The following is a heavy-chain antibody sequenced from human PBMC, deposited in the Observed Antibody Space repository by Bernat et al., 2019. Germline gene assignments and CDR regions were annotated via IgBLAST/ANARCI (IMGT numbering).Heavy chain of an antibody. Sequence: QVQLDQWGAGLLKPSETLSLTCAVYGESFSGFYWTWIRQSPGKGPEWIGEVQHSGTSTYNLSLESRVTISADASKNQFSLKQTSVTAADTAIYYCARRPQGVPPDFWGQGTRVTVSS. V-gene: IGHV4-34*01. CDR2: VQHSGTS. CDR1: GESFSGFY. J-gene: IGHJ4*02. D-gene: IGHD3/OR15-3a*01. CDR3: ARRPQGVPPDF.